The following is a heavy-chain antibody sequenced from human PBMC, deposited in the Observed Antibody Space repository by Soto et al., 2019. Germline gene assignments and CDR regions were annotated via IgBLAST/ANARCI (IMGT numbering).Heavy chain of an antibody. V-gene: IGHV4-59*01. J-gene: IGHJ3*02. CDR2: IYYSGST. CDR1: GGSISSYY. Sequence: PSETLSLTCTVSGGSISSYYWSWIRQPPGKGLEWIGYIYYSGSTNYNPSLKSRVTISVDTSKNQFSLKLSSVTAADTAVYYCARRVDDAFDIWGQGTMVTVSS. CDR3: ARRVDDAFDI.